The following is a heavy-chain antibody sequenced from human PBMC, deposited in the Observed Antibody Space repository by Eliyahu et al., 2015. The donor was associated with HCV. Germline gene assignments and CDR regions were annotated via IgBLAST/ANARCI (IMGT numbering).Heavy chain of an antibody. CDR2: IWSDGSNQ. CDR1: GFTFSXYG. V-gene: IGHV3-33*01. CDR3: ARGRLPKYYFDY. Sequence: QVQLVXSGGGVVQPGRSLRLPCAXSGFTFSXYGFHWVRQAPGKGLEWVTNIWSDGSNQYYADSVKGRFTISRDNSKNTVYLQMNSLRVEDTAVYYCARGRLPKYYFDYWGQGTLVSVSS. J-gene: IGHJ4*02.